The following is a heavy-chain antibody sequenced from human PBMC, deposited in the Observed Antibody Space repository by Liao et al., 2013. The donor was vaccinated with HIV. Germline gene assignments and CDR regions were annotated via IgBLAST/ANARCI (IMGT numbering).Heavy chain of an antibody. D-gene: IGHD5-24*01. CDR2: IYYSGST. CDR1: GGSFSGYF. V-gene: IGHV4-34*01. J-gene: IGHJ3*02. CDR3: ASPSRDGWGFDI. Sequence: QVQLQQWGAGLLKPSETLSLTCAVYGGSFSGYFWTWIRQPPGKGLEWIGYIYYSGSTYYNPSLKSRVTISVDMSKNQFSLKLSSVTAADTAVYYCASPSRDGWGFDIWGQGTMVTVSS.